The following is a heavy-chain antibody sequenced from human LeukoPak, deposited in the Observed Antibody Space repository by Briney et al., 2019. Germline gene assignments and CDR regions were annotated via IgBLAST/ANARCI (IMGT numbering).Heavy chain of an antibody. J-gene: IGHJ4*02. CDR1: GFTFSSYG. D-gene: IGHD3-22*01. CDR3: AKAMYADYDSSDL. Sequence: GGSLRLSCAASGFTFSSYGMHWVRQAPGKGLEWVAVISRDGSNKYYADSVKGRFTISRDNSKNTLYLQMNSLRGEDTAVYHCAKAMYADYDSSDLWGQGTLVTVSS. CDR2: ISRDGSNK. V-gene: IGHV3-30*18.